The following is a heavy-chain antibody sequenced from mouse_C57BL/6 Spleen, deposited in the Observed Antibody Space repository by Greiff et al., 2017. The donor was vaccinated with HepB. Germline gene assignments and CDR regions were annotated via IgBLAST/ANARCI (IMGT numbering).Heavy chain of an antibody. CDR2: ISDGGSYT. Sequence: EVQRVESGGGLVKPGGSLKLSCAASGFTFSSYAMSWVRQTPEKRLEWVATISDGGSYTYYPDNVKGRFTIARDNAKNNLYLQMSHLKSEDTAMYYCARKDLGTRGPFAYWGQGTLVTVSA. J-gene: IGHJ3*01. D-gene: IGHD2-14*01. CDR3: ARKDLGTRGPFAY. V-gene: IGHV5-4*01. CDR1: GFTFSSYA.